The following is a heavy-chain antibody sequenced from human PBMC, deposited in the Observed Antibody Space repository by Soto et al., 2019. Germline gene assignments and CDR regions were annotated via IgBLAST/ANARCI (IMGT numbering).Heavy chain of an antibody. V-gene: IGHV4-59*01. CDR2: IYYSGST. CDR3: ARETPVSLVPAAHYYYYGMDV. J-gene: IGHJ6*02. Sequence: KASETLSLTCTVSGGSISSYYWSWIRQPPGKGLEWIGYIYYSGSTNYNPSLKSRVTISVDTSKNQFSLKLSSVTAADTAVYYCARETPVSLVPAAHYYYYGMDVWGQGTTVTVSS. D-gene: IGHD2-2*01. CDR1: GGSISSYY.